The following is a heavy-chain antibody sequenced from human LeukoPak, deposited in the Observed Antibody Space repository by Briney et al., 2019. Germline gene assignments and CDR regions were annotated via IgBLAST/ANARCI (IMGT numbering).Heavy chain of an antibody. CDR2: TDYRGTT. CDR1: GGSISSSSYY. J-gene: IGHJ4*02. D-gene: IGHD6-19*01. Sequence: SETLSLTCIVSGGSISSSSYYWGWIRQPPGKGLEWIGSTDYRGTTYHNPSLNRRVTISVDTSKKKFSLKLSSVTAGDTAVYYCARHRYSSGCADYWGQGTLVTVSS. CDR3: ARHRYSSGCADY. V-gene: IGHV4-39*01.